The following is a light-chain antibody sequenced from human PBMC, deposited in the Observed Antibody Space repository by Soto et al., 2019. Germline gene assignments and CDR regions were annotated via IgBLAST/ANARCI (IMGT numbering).Light chain of an antibody. V-gene: IGKV3-20*01. J-gene: IGKJ1*01. Sequence: EIVLTQSPGTLSLSPGERATLSCRASQSVTSTHLAWYQQKPGQAPRLLIYGASSRATGIPDRFNGSGSGTGFTLTISRLEPEDLAVYYCQQYGSSPWTFGQGTKVEIK. CDR3: QQYGSSPWT. CDR2: GAS. CDR1: QSVTSTH.